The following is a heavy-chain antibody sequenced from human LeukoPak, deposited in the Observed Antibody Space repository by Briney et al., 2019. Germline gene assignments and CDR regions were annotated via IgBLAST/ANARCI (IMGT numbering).Heavy chain of an antibody. Sequence: ASVKVSCKASGYTFSGYYIHWVRQAPGRGLEWVGWINARNGDTNYAQKFQGRVILTRDTSITTSYTEVISLTSDDTAVYYCARASLASAGTRFWGQGTLVIVSS. V-gene: IGHV1-2*02. CDR3: ARASLASAGTRF. CDR2: INARNGDT. D-gene: IGHD6-13*01. CDR1: GYTFSGYY. J-gene: IGHJ1*01.